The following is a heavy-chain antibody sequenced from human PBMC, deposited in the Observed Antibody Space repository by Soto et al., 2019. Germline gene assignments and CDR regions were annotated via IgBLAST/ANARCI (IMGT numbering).Heavy chain of an antibody. D-gene: IGHD3-3*01. CDR3: AAGTPLDGFLEWLSPYYYGMDV. J-gene: IGHJ6*02. CDR1: GYTFTSYG. V-gene: IGHV1-18*04. CDR2: ISAYNGNT. Sequence: ASVKVSCKASGYTFTSYGISWVRQAPGQGLEWMGWISAYNGNTNYAQKLQGRVTMTTDTSTSTAYMELRSLRSDDTAVYYCAAGTPLDGFLEWLSPYYYGMDVWGQGTTVTVSS.